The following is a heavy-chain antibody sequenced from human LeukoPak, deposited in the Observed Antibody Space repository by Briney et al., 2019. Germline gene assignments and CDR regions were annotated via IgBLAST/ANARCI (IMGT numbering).Heavy chain of an antibody. CDR1: GYTFTGYY. Sequence: ASVKVSCKASGYTFTGYYMHWVRQAPGQGLEWMGWINPNSGGTNCAQKFQGRVTMTRDTSISTAYMELSRLRSDDTAVYYCARKSYYYYYMDVWGKGTTVTISS. J-gene: IGHJ6*03. CDR3: ARKSYYYYYMDV. CDR2: INPNSGGT. V-gene: IGHV1-2*02.